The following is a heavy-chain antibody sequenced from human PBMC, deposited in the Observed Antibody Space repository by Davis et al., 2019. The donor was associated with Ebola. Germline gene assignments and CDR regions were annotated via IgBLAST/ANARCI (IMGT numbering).Heavy chain of an antibody. J-gene: IGHJ6*02. CDR3: ARGEVRFGSSSWYETNYYYYGMDV. CDR2: INSDGSST. Sequence: PGGSLRLSCAASGFTFSSYWMHWVRQAPGKGLVWVSRINSDGSSTSYADSVKGRFIISRDNAKNTLYLQMNSLRAEDTAVYYCARGEVRFGSSSWYETNYYYYGMDVWGQGTTVTVSS. D-gene: IGHD6-13*01. CDR1: GFTFSSYW. V-gene: IGHV3-74*01.